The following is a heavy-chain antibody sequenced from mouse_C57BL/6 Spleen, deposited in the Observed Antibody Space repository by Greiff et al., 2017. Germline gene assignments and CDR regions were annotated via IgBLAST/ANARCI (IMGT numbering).Heavy chain of an antibody. CDR3: AREDYGSSYDFDY. CDR2: IYPSDSYT. V-gene: IGHV1-59*01. D-gene: IGHD1-1*01. CDR1: GYTFTSYC. Sequence: VQLQQPGAELVRPGTSVKLSCPASGYTFTSYCMHWVNQMPGQGLEWIGVIYPSDSYTNYNQKFKGKATLTVDPSSSQAYMQLSSLTSEDSAVYYCAREDYGSSYDFDYWGQGTTLTVSS. J-gene: IGHJ2*01.